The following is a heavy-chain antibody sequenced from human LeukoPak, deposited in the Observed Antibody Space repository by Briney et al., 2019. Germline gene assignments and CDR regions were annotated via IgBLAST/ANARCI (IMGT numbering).Heavy chain of an antibody. V-gene: IGHV3-21*01. J-gene: IGHJ6*02. CDR3: ARDGGGYYYDSSGQNGMDV. D-gene: IGHD3-22*01. Sequence: GGSLRLSCAASGFTFSSYSMNWVRQAPGKGLEWVSSISSSSSYIYYADSVKGRFTISRDNAKNSLYLQMSSLRAEDTAVYYCARDGGGYYYDSSGQNGMDVWGQGTTVTVSS. CDR1: GFTFSSYS. CDR2: ISSSSSYI.